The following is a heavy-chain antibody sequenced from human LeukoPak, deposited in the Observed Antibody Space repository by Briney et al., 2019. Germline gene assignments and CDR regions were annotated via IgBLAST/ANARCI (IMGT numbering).Heavy chain of an antibody. J-gene: IGHJ1*01. V-gene: IGHV3-23*01. CDR2: ISGIGDTT. Sequence: GGSLRLTCAASGFIFSSYAMGWVRQAPGKGLEWVSAISGIGDTTHYADSVKGRFTISRDNSKNTLFLQMDSLRGEDTAVYYCAKRVVVGATSPYSDFQHWGQGTLVTVSS. CDR1: GFIFSSYA. CDR3: AKRVVVGATSPYSDFQH. D-gene: IGHD1-26*01.